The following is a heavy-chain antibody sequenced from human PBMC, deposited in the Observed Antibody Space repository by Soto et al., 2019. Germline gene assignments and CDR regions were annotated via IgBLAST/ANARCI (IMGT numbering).Heavy chain of an antibody. CDR2: ISGSGGST. CDR3: AKEWFEQQLVLVYYSRAG. D-gene: IGHD6-13*01. J-gene: IGHJ6*02. CDR1: GFTFSSYA. V-gene: IGHV3-23*01. Sequence: PGRTMRLSCAASGFTFSSYAMSWVRQAPGKGLEWVSAISGSGGSTYYADSVKGRFTISRDNSKNTLYLQMNSLRAEDTAVYYGAKEWFEQQLVLVYYSRAGWGQGNKVTVPS.